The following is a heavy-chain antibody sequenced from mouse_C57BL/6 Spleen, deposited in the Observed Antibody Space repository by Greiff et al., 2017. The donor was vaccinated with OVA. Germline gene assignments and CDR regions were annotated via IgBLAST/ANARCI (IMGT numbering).Heavy chain of an antibody. CDR3: TRDPDYYDYGRYFDV. CDR1: GFTFSSYA. Sequence: EVKVEESGEGLVKPGGSLKLSCAASGFTFSSYAMSWVRQTPEKRLEWVAYIGSGGDYIYYADTVKGRFTFSRDNARNTLYLQMSSLKSEDTAMYYCTRDPDYYDYGRYFDVWGTGTTVTVSS. V-gene: IGHV5-9-1*02. J-gene: IGHJ1*03. D-gene: IGHD2-4*01. CDR2: IGSGGDYI.